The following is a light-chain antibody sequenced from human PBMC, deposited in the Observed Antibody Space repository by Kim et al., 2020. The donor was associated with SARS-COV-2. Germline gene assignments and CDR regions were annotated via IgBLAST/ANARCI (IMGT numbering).Light chain of an antibody. CDR2: GAS. J-gene: IGKJ4*01. Sequence: LCQGDRATRSCRASQSINSNYLAWYQQKPGQPPRLLISGASSRAPGISDRFSCSGSGTDFTITISRLEPEDFAVYYCQQYGGSASFGGGTKVDIK. CDR3: QQYGGSAS. V-gene: IGKV3-20*01. CDR1: QSINSNY.